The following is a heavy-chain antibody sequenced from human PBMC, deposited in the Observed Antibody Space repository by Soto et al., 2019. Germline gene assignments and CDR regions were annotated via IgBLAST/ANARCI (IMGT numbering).Heavy chain of an antibody. CDR1: GFTFTNSA. Sequence: SVKVSCKASGFTFTNSAIQWVRQARGQRLEWIGWIVVGSGNTNYAQKFQERVTITRDMSTSTAYMELSSLRFEDTAVYYCAAEVGATPPVDYWGQGTPVTVSS. V-gene: IGHV1-58*02. D-gene: IGHD1-26*01. CDR2: IVVGSGNT. CDR3: AAEVGATPPVDY. J-gene: IGHJ4*02.